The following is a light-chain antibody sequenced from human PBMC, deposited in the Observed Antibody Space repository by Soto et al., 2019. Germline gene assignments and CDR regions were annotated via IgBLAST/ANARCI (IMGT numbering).Light chain of an antibody. CDR2: TVS. Sequence: DIQMPQSPSSLSASVGDRVIINCRASQTISSCLNWYRQKPGKAPELLIYTVSTLQRGVPSRFSGSGSGTDFTLTISSLQPEDSATYYCQPSETIRPFSCGGGTKVEIK. J-gene: IGKJ4*01. CDR3: QPSETIRPFS. V-gene: IGKV1-39*01. CDR1: QTISSC.